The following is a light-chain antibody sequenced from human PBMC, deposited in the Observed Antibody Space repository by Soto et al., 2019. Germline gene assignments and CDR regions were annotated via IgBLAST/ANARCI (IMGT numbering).Light chain of an antibody. V-gene: IGLV2-18*01. CDR2: EVS. CDR3: SLYTSENAYV. CDR1: STDFVSYNR. Sequence: SVLTQPPSVSGSPGPSVTISCTGTSTDFVSYNRVSWYQQPPGTAPKLMIYEVSKRPSGVPDRFSGSKSGNTASLTISGLQAADEADYYCSLYTSENAYVFGTGTKVTVL. J-gene: IGLJ1*01.